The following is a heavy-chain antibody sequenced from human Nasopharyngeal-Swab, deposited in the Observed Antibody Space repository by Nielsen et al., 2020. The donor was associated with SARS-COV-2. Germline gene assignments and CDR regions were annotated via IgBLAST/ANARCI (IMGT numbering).Heavy chain of an antibody. CDR3: VRSSSWYYFDY. CDR1: GDSIAYSTFY. D-gene: IGHD6-13*01. CDR2: IYYNGNT. J-gene: IGHJ4*02. V-gene: IGHV4-39*01. Sequence: GSLRLSCTVSGDSIAYSTFYWGWLRQPPGKGLEWIGNIYYNGNTYQNPSLKSRLTISVDKSKNQFSLQLSSVTAADTAVYYCVRSSSWYYFDYWAQGTQVTVPS.